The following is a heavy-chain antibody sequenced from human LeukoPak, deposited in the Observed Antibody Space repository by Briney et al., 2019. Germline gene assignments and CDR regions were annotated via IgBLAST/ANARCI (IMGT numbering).Heavy chain of an antibody. D-gene: IGHD3-3*01. CDR2: ISGSGGST. CDR3: AKGLNFWSGYPGFDY. J-gene: IGHJ4*02. V-gene: IGHV3-23*01. CDR1: GFTFSSYA. Sequence: GGSLRLSCAASGFTFSSYAMGWVRQAPGKGLEWVSAISGSGGSTYYADSVKGRFTISRDNSKNTLYLQMNSLRAEDTAVYYCAKGLNFWSGYPGFDYWGQGTLVTVSS.